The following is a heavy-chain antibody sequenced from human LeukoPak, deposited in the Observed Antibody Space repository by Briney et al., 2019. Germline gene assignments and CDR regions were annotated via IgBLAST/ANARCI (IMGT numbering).Heavy chain of an antibody. CDR1: GGTFSSYA. CDR3: ARQHDYGALSLDY. J-gene: IGHJ4*02. D-gene: IGHD4-17*01. V-gene: IGHV1-69*05. CDR2: IIPIFGTT. Sequence: GASVKVSCKXSGGTFSSYAISWVRQAPGQGLEWMGRIIPIFGTTNYAQKFQGRVTITTDESTSTAYMELSSLRSEDTAVYYCARQHDYGALSLDYWGQGTLVTVSS.